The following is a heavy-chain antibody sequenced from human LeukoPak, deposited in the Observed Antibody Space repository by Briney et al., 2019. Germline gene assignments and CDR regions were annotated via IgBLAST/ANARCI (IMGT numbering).Heavy chain of an antibody. Sequence: SGTLSLTCAVSGGSISSSNWWSWVRQPPGKGLEWVGEVINSGCTNYNPSLKGRVTMSIDNSENQFSLELISVTATDTAVYYCATYYESSGYRLDYWGQGTLVTVSS. CDR2: VINSGCT. V-gene: IGHV4-4*02. D-gene: IGHD3-22*01. CDR1: GGSISSSNW. J-gene: IGHJ4*02. CDR3: ATYYESSGYRLDY.